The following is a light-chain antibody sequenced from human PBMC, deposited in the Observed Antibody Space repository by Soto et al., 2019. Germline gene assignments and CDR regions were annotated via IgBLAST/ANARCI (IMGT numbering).Light chain of an antibody. J-gene: IGKJ4*02. CDR2: KAS. CDR1: ESISSW. CDR3: QHYSVFPLT. V-gene: IGKV1-5*03. Sequence: DIQMTQFPSTLSASVGDRVTITCRASESISSWLAWYQQKPGKATKILIYKASTLQSGVPSRFTGSGSGTEFTLTISSLQPDDFATYYCQHYSVFPLTFGGGTKVEIK.